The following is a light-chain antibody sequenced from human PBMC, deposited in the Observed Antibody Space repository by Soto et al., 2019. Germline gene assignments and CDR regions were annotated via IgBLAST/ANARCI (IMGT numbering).Light chain of an antibody. CDR3: QQRGNWPPLT. J-gene: IGKJ4*01. Sequence: EVVLTQSPGTLSLSPGDRASLSCRASQNLSRYFLAWYQHKPGQAPRLLISGASRRATGIPARFSGSGSGTHFTLTTNSLEPEDFAVYYCQQRGNWPPLTFGGGTKVDI. CDR1: QNLSRYF. CDR2: GAS. V-gene: IGKV3D-20*02.